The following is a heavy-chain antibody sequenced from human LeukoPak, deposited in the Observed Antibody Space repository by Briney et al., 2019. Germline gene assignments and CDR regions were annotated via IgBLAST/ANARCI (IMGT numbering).Heavy chain of an antibody. CDR1: VFPSTGFA. D-gene: IGHD3-10*01. V-gene: IGHV3-23*01. CDR2: FIGVGATT. J-gene: IGHJ4*02. Sequence: GGSLRHSFAPRVFPSTGFAIPWGPEAPGKGRWGVSSFIGVGATTYHADAVKGRFTISRDNAKNTVYLEVSILGAEDTAVYYCARSFRPFNSATWFLSFDSWGPGTLVTVSS. CDR3: ARSFRPFNSATWFLSFDS.